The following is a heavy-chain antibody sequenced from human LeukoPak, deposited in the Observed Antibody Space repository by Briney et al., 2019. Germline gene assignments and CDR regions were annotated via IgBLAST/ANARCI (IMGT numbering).Heavy chain of an antibody. CDR1: GYTFTSYY. Sequence: SVKVSCKASGYTFTSYYMHWVRQAPGQGLEWMGGIIPIFGTANYAQKFQGRVTITADESTSTAYMELSSLRSEDTAVYYCARAGRDGYNPWGQGTLVTVSS. D-gene: IGHD5-24*01. CDR2: IIPIFGTA. J-gene: IGHJ5*02. CDR3: ARAGRDGYNP. V-gene: IGHV1-69*13.